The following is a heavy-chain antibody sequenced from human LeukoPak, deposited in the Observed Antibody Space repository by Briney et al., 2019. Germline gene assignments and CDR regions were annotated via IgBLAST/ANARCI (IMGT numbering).Heavy chain of an antibody. V-gene: IGHV4-34*01. J-gene: IGHJ4*02. Sequence: SETLSLTCAVYGGSFSGYYWSWIRQPPGKGLEWIGEINHSGSTNYNPSLKSRVTISVDTSKNQFSLKLSSVTAAGTAVYYCARVPGYRGCSSTSCYRVGYYFDYWGQGTLVTVSS. CDR2: INHSGST. CDR3: ARVPGYRGCSSTSCYRVGYYFDY. CDR1: GGSFSGYY. D-gene: IGHD2-2*02.